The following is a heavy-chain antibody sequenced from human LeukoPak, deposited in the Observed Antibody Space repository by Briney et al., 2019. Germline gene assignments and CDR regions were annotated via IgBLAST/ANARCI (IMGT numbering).Heavy chain of an antibody. CDR3: ARERPGEDTFDT. V-gene: IGHV3-48*03. D-gene: IGHD7-27*01. Sequence: PGGSLRLSCAASGFTFSSYEMNWVRQAPGKGLGWVSFISSSGNTIYYADSVKGRFIISRDNAKNSLYLQMNSLRTEDTAVYYCARERPGEDTFDTWGQGTVVTVSS. CDR2: ISSSGNTI. CDR1: GFTFSSYE. J-gene: IGHJ3*02.